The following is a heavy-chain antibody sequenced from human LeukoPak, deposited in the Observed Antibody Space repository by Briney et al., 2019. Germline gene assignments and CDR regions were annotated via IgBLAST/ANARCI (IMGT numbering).Heavy chain of an antibody. D-gene: IGHD3-9*01. Sequence: GGSLRLSCAASGFTFSDYYMCWSREAPGEGREWVSYISSSGTTIYYAASVKGRFTISRDNAKNPLYLQMTSLRAEDTAVYYWARYLRYFETDPWGQGTLVTVSS. J-gene: IGHJ5*02. CDR1: GFTFSDYY. CDR2: ISSSGTTI. CDR3: ARYLRYFETDP. V-gene: IGHV3-11*01.